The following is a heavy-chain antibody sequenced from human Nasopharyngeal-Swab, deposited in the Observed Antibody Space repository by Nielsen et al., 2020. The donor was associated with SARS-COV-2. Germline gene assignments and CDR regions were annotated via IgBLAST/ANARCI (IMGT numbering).Heavy chain of an antibody. CDR2: ISGYNGNT. CDR1: GYTFTDYY. D-gene: IGHD6-19*01. CDR3: ARDQVAVADNLVRNDAFDI. V-gene: IGHV1-18*04. J-gene: IGHJ3*02. Sequence: ASVKVSCKPSGYTFTDYYIHWVRQAPGQGLEWMGWISGYNGNTYSAQHLQDRFIMTRDTTTSTVYMELRSLRSDDSALYYCARDQVAVADNLVRNDAFDIWGQGTMVTVSS.